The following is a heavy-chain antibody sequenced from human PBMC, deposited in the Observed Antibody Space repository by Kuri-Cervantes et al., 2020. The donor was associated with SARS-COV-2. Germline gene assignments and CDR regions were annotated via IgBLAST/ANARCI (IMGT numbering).Heavy chain of an antibody. V-gene: IGHV4-34*01. CDR1: GGSFSGYY. Sequence: GPLRLSCAVYGGSFSGYYWSWIRQPPGKGREWSGEINHSGSTNYNPSLKSRVTISVDTSKNQFSLKLSSVTAADTAVYYCARGVLYCSSTSCSSYFDYWGQGTLVTVSS. CDR3: ARGVLYCSSTSCSSYFDY. J-gene: IGHJ4*02. D-gene: IGHD2-2*01. CDR2: INHSGST.